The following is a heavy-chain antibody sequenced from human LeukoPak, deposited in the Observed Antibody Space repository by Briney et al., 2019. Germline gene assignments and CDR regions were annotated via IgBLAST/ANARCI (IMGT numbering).Heavy chain of an antibody. Sequence: PSETLSLTCAVSGDSISSSNWWTWVRQPPGKGLEWIGEIYHSGNTNYNPSLKSRVTMSVDKSKNHFSLMLSSVTAADTAVYYCTRAPSITMFDSWGQGTLVTVSS. D-gene: IGHD3-3*01. V-gene: IGHV4-4*02. J-gene: IGHJ4*02. CDR1: GDSISSSNW. CDR2: IYHSGNT. CDR3: TRAPSITMFDS.